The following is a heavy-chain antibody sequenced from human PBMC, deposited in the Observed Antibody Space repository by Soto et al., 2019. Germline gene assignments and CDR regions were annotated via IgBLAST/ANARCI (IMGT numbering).Heavy chain of an antibody. CDR3: AKDLRHGDYLYYFDY. J-gene: IGHJ4*02. Sequence: SVKVSCKASGGTFSSYAISWVRQAPGQGLEWMGGIIPIFGTANYAQKFQGRFTISRDNSKNTLYLQMNSLRAEDTAVYYCAKDLRHGDYLYYFDYWGQGTLVTVSS. D-gene: IGHD4-17*01. V-gene: IGHV1-69*05. CDR2: IIPIFGTA. CDR1: GGTFSSYA.